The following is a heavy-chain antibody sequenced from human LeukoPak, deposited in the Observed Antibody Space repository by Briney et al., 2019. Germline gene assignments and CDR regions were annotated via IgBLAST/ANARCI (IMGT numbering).Heavy chain of an antibody. Sequence: MPSETLSLTCTVSGGSISSYYWSWIRQPPGKGLGWIGYIYYSGSTNYNPSLKSRLTISVDTSKNQFSLKLSSVTAADTAVYYCARSYGDYITGAYAFDVWGQGTMVTVSS. D-gene: IGHD4-17*01. V-gene: IGHV4-59*08. CDR2: IYYSGST. CDR1: GGSISSYY. J-gene: IGHJ3*01. CDR3: ARSYGDYITGAYAFDV.